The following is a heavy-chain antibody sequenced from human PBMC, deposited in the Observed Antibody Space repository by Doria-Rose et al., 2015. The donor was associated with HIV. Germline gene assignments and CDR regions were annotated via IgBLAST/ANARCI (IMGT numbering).Heavy chain of an antibody. CDR2: TYYTGTS. CDR3: ARMGSYRELDY. V-gene: IGHV4-31*03. CDR1: GASVSSRGYY. Sequence: QVQLQESGPGLVKPSETLSLTCSVSGASVSSRGYYWNWIRQVPGKGLESLGYTYYTGTSDYSPSLKSRLNMAVGTSKNQFSLKLSFVTVADTAVYYCARMGSYRELDYWGQGALGIVSA. D-gene: IGHD3-3*01. J-gene: IGHJ4*02.